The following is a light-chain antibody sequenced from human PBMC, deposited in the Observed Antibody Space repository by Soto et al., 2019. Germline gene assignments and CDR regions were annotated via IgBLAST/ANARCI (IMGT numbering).Light chain of an antibody. J-gene: IGKJ3*01. CDR3: MQALQTPCT. CDR1: QTLLHSNGYNY. V-gene: IGKV2-28*01. CDR2: LGS. Sequence: DIVMTQSPLSLPVTPGEPASISCRSSQTLLHSNGYNYLDWYLQKPGQSPQLLIFLGSNRASGVPDRFSGSGSGTDFTLKISRVEAEDVGVYYCMQALQTPCTFGPGNKVDIK.